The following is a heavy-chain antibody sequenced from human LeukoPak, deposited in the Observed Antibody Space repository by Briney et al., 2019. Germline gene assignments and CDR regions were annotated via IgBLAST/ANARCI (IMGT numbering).Heavy chain of an antibody. D-gene: IGHD3-22*01. CDR3: ARDVGYYRFDY. J-gene: IGHJ4*02. CDR2: IKEDGSDK. Sequence: GGSLRLSCAASEFTFSNYWMTWVRQAPGKGLEWVANIKEDGSDKYYVDSVKGRFTISRDNAKNSLYLQMNNLRAEDTAVYYCARDVGYYRFDYWGQGTLVTVSS. CDR1: EFTFSNYW. V-gene: IGHV3-7*01.